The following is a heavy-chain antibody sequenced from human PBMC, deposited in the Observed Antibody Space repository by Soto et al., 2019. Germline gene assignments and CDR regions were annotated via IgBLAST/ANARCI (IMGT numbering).Heavy chain of an antibody. D-gene: IGHD3-16*01. J-gene: IGHJ4*02. V-gene: IGHV3-53*01. Sequence: EVQLVESGGGLIQPGGSLRLSCAASGFTVSSNYMSWVRQAPGKGLELVSFTYSGGNTDYADSVKGRLTTSRDNSKNTLYLQMNSPRDEDTAVYYCARAKRGGFDYWGQGTLVTVSS. CDR3: ARAKRGGFDY. CDR1: GFTVSSNY. CDR2: TYSGGNT.